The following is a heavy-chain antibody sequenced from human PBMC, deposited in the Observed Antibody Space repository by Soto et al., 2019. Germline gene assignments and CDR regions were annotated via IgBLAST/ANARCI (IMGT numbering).Heavy chain of an antibody. CDR2: ISYDGSNK. V-gene: IGHV3-30-3*01. Sequence: PGGSLRLSCAASGFTFSSYAMRWVRQAPGKGLEWVAVISYDGSNKYYADSVKGRFTISRDNSKNTLYLQMNSLRAEDTAVYYCARDRSSYDFWSGYPQNNWFDPWGQGTLVTVSS. D-gene: IGHD3-3*01. CDR1: GFTFSSYA. CDR3: ARDRSSYDFWSGYPQNNWFDP. J-gene: IGHJ5*02.